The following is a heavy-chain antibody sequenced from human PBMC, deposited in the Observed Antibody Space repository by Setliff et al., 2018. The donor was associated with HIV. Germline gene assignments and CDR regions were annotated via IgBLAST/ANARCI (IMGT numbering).Heavy chain of an antibody. CDR2: IDYSGNT. CDR1: GGSIRSGSYY. D-gene: IGHD3-22*01. V-gene: IGHV4-39*01. CDR3: ARRVVTLSHLFDY. Sequence: SETLSLTCSVSGGSIRSGSYYWDWIRQPPGKGLEWIGSIDYSGNTHYNPSLKSRVTISVDTSKNQFSLKQSSVTAADTAVYYCARRVVTLSHLFDYWGQGTLVTVSS. J-gene: IGHJ4*02.